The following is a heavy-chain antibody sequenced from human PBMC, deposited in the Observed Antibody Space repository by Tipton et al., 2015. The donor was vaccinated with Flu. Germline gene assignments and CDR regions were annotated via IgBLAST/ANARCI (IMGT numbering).Heavy chain of an antibody. CDR3: ARGGGYDSSGYPSYYYGMDV. CDR1: GFTFSSYA. D-gene: IGHD3-22*01. CDR2: ISYDGSNK. J-gene: IGHJ6*02. V-gene: IGHV3-30-3*01. Sequence: SLRLSCAASGFTFSSYAMHWVRQAPGKGLEWVAVISYDGSNKYYADSVKGRFTISRDNSKNTLYLQMNSPRAEDTAVYYCARGGGYDSSGYPSYYYGMDVWGQGTTVTVSS.